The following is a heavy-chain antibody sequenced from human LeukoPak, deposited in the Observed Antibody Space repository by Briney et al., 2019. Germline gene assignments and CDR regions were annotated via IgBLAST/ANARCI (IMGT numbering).Heavy chain of an antibody. CDR1: GFTFSSYA. CDR2: ISGSGGST. Sequence: PGGSLRLSCAASGFTFSSYAMSWVRQAPGKGLEWDSAISGSGGSTYYADSVKGRFTISRDNSKNTLYLQMNSLSAEDTAVYYCAKHGYSSGIYDAFDIWGQGTMVTVSS. CDR3: AKHGYSSGIYDAFDI. D-gene: IGHD6-19*01. J-gene: IGHJ3*02. V-gene: IGHV3-23*01.